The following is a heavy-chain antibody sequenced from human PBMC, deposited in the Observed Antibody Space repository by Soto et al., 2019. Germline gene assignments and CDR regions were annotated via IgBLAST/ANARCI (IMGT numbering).Heavy chain of an antibody. V-gene: IGHV5-10-1*01. CDR2: IDPSDSYT. J-gene: IGHJ6*02. CDR3: ATLAHMRQYYFGIDV. Sequence: PXASLKISCKGSGYRFNNYWITWVCQMPGKGLEWLARIDPSDSYTNYSPSFEGRVTVSVDKSTSTAYLQWSSLQASDTATYYCATLAHMRQYYFGIDVWGQGTPVTASS. CDR1: GYRFNNYW.